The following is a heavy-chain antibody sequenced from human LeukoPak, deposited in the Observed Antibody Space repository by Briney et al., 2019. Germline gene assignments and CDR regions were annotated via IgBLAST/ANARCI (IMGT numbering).Heavy chain of an antibody. D-gene: IGHD3-22*01. V-gene: IGHV1-69*13. Sequence: SVKVSCKASGGTFSSYAISWVRQAPGQGLEWMGGIIPIFGPANYAQKFQGRVTITAEESTSTAYMELSSLRSEDTAVYYCASHYYDSSGYYYGFDYWGQGTLVTVSS. CDR1: GGTFSSYA. CDR2: IIPIFGPA. J-gene: IGHJ4*02. CDR3: ASHYYDSSGYYYGFDY.